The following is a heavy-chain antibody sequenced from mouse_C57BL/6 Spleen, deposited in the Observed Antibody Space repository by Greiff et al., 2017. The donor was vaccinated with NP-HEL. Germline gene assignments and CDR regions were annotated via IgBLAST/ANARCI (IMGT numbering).Heavy chain of an antibody. V-gene: IGHV1-22*01. CDR2: INPNNGGT. J-gene: IGHJ2*01. D-gene: IGHD1-1*01. CDR1: GYTITDSN. CDR3: ARGGTTVGFDD. Sequence: VQLKQSGPELVKPGASVKMSCKASGYTITDSNMHWVKQSHGKSLEWIGYINPNNGGTSYNQKFKGKATLTVNKSSSTAYMELRSLTSKDSSVYYCARGGTTVGFDDWGQGTTLTVSS.